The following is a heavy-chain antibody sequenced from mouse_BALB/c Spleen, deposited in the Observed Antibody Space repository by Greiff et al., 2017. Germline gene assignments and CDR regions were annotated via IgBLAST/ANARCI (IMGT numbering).Heavy chain of an antibody. D-gene: IGHD2-14*01. CDR3: AIYYRYDWYYFDY. J-gene: IGHJ2*01. V-gene: IGHV14-3*02. Sequence: VQLKQSGAELVKPGASVKLSCTASGFNIKDTYMHWVKQRPEQGLEWIGRIDPANGNTKYDPKFQGKATITADTSSNTAYLQLSSLTSEDTAVYYCAIYYRYDWYYFDYWGQGTTLTVSS. CDR2: IDPANGNT. CDR1: GFNIKDTY.